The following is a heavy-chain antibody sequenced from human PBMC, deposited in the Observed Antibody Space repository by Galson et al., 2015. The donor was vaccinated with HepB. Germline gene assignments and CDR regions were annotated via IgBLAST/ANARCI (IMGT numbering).Heavy chain of an antibody. V-gene: IGHV3-33*08. CDR2: IWYDGSNK. CDR3: ARNPGNSALYYGMDV. J-gene: IGHJ6*02. CDR1: GFTFSSYG. Sequence: SLRLSCAASGFTFSSYGMHWVRQAPGKGLEWVAVIWYDGSNKYYADSVKGRFTISRDNSKNTLYLQMNSLRAEDTAVYYCARNPGNSALYYGMDVWGQGTTVTVSS. D-gene: IGHD4-23*01.